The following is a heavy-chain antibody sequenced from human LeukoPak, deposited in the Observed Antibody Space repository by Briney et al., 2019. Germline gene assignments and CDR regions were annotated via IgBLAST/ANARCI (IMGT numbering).Heavy chain of an antibody. Sequence: GGSLRLSCAASGFSLSSYAVSWVRQAPGKGLEWVSAISSTDAGTYHADSVRGRFTISRDSSKNTLYLQMNSLRAEDTAVYYCARASPNYYYYYYIDVWGKGTTVTISS. CDR3: ARASPNYYYYYYIDV. CDR2: ISSTDAGT. CDR1: GFSLSSYA. V-gene: IGHV3-23*01. J-gene: IGHJ6*03.